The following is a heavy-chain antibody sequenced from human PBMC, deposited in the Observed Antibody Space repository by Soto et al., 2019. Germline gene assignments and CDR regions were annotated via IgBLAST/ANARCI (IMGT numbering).Heavy chain of an antibody. CDR2: IYYSGTT. D-gene: IGHD1-26*01. V-gene: IGHV4-28*01. CDR1: GYSISSSNW. Sequence: WETLSLTCAVSGYSISSSNWWGWIRQPPGKGLEWIGYIYYSGTTYYNPSLKSRVTMSVDTSKNQFSLKLTSVTAVDTAVYYCARREIEGPIDCWGQGTLVTVS. CDR3: ARREIEGPIDC. J-gene: IGHJ4*02.